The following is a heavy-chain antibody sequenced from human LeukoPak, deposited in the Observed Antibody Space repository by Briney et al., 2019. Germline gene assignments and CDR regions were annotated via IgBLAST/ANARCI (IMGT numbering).Heavy chain of an antibody. Sequence: ASVKVSCTASGGTFSSYAISWVRQAPGQGLEWMGGIIPIFGTANYAQKFQGRVTITADESTSTAYMELSSLRSEDTAVYYCARAAVAGRGNAFDIWGQGTMVTVSS. D-gene: IGHD6-19*01. J-gene: IGHJ3*02. V-gene: IGHV1-69*13. CDR3: ARAAVAGRGNAFDI. CDR2: IIPIFGTA. CDR1: GGTFSSYA.